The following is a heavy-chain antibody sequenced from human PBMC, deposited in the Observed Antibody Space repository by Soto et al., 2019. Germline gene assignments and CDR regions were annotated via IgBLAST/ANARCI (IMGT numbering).Heavy chain of an antibody. D-gene: IGHD6-13*01. CDR3: TRALSSSWFYYYYGMDV. Sequence: SETLSLTCAVDGGSFSGYYWSWIRQPPGKVLEWVGEINHSGSTNYNPTLKSRVTISVATSKNPSSLKLSSVTAADTAVYYCTRALSSSWFYYYYGMDVWGQGTTVTVSS. J-gene: IGHJ6*02. CDR2: INHSGST. CDR1: GGSFSGYY. V-gene: IGHV4-34*01.